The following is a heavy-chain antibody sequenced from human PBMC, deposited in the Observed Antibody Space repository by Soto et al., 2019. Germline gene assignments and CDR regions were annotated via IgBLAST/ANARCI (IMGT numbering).Heavy chain of an antibody. J-gene: IGHJ4*02. V-gene: IGHV4-31*03. CDR1: GGSISSGGYY. D-gene: IGHD3-22*01. CDR3: VHYDSSGYVDY. Sequence: SETLSLTCTVSGGSISSGGYYWSWIRQHPGKGLEWIGYIYYSGSTYYNPSLKSRVTISVDTSKNQFSLKLGSVTAADTAVYYCVHYDSSGYVDYWGQGTLVTVSS. CDR2: IYYSGST.